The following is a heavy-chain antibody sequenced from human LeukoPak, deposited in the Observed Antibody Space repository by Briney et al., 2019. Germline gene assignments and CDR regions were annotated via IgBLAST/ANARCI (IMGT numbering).Heavy chain of an antibody. V-gene: IGHV4-30-4*01. Sequence: KPSQTLSLTCTVSGGSISSDYYWSWIRQPPGQGLEWIGYIYYRGSTYYNPSLESRVVISLDTSKNQFSLKLTSVTAADTAVYYCARDFGSGSSPRRLFYYYGMDVWGLGTTVTVSS. CDR1: GGSISSDYY. CDR3: ARDFGSGSSPRRLFYYYGMDV. D-gene: IGHD3-10*01. CDR2: IYYRGST. J-gene: IGHJ6*02.